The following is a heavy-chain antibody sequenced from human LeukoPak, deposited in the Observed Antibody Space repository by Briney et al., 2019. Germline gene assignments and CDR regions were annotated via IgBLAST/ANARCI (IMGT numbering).Heavy chain of an antibody. D-gene: IGHD6-19*01. CDR3: ARDLGYSSGWYYFDY. CDR2: IYYSGST. V-gene: IGHV4-31*03. Sequence: SQTLSLTCTVAGGSISSGGYYWSWIRQHPGKGLEWIGYIYYSGSTYYNPSLKSRVTISVDTSKNQFSLKLSSVTAAGTAVYYCARDLGYSSGWYYFDYWGQGTLVTVSS. CDR1: GGSISSGGYY. J-gene: IGHJ4*02.